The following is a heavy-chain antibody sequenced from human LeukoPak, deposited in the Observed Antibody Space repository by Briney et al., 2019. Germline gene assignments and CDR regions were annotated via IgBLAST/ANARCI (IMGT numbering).Heavy chain of an antibody. CDR2: IYYSGST. V-gene: IGHV4-59*01. D-gene: IGHD1-26*01. CDR3: ARNVGY. J-gene: IGHJ4*02. Sequence: SEALSLTCTVSGGSISSDYWSWIRQPPGKGLEWIGYIYYSGSTNYNPSLKSRVTISEDTSKNQFSLKLSSVTAADTAVYYCARNVGYWGQGTLVTVSS. CDR1: GGSISSDY.